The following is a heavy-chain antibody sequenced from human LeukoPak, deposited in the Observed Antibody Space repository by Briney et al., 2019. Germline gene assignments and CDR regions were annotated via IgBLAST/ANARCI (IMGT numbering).Heavy chain of an antibody. J-gene: IGHJ4*02. Sequence: GGSLRLSCAASGFTFSSYWMSWVRQAPGKGLEWVAFIRYDGSNKYYADSVKGRFTISRDNSKNTLYLQMNSLRAEDTAVYYCAKVSIAAAGTDYWGQGTLVTVSS. CDR2: IRYDGSNK. CDR3: AKVSIAAAGTDY. V-gene: IGHV3-30*02. D-gene: IGHD6-13*01. CDR1: GFTFSSYW.